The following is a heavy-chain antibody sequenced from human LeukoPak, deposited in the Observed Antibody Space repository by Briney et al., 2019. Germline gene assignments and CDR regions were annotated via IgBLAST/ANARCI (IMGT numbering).Heavy chain of an antibody. CDR2: IRYDGSNK. Sequence: GGSLRLSCAASGFTFSSYGMHWVRQAPGKGLEWVAFIRYDGSNKYYADSVKGRFTISRGNSKNTLYLQMNSLRAEDTAVYYCARLREIPVFGVVTKSTSYFDYWGQGTLVTVSS. V-gene: IGHV3-30*02. CDR3: ARLREIPVFGVVTKSTSYFDY. CDR1: GFTFSSYG. D-gene: IGHD3-3*01. J-gene: IGHJ4*02.